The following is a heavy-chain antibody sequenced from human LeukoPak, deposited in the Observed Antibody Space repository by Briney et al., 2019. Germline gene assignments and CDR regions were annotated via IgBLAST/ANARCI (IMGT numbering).Heavy chain of an antibody. Sequence: SETLSLTCTVSGGSISSSSYYWGWIRQPPGKGLEWIGSIYYTGSTYYNPSLKSRVTISVDTSKHQFSLKLSSVTAADTAVYYCAIRRYNWNNPRAHYFDYWGQGTLVTVSS. D-gene: IGHD1/OR15-1a*01. J-gene: IGHJ4*02. V-gene: IGHV4-39*07. CDR3: AIRRYNWNNPRAHYFDY. CDR1: GGSISSSSYY. CDR2: IYYTGST.